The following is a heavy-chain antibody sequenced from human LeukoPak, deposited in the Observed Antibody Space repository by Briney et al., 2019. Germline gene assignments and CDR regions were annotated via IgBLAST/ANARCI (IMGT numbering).Heavy chain of an antibody. V-gene: IGHV1-69*13. CDR3: ARGALYYYYYYMDV. CDR1: GGTFSSYA. CDR2: IIPIFGTA. J-gene: IGHJ6*03. Sequence: GASVKVSCKASGGTFSSYAISWVRQAPGQGLEWMGGIIPIFGTANYAQKFQGRVTITADESTSTAYMELSSLRSEDTAVYYCARGALYYYYYYMDVWGKGTTVTVSS.